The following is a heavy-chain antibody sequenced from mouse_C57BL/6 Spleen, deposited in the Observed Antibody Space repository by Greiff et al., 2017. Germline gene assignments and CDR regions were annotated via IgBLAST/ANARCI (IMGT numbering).Heavy chain of an antibody. V-gene: IGHV5-6*01. CDR1: GFTFSSYG. Sequence: EVKLVESGGDLVKPGGSLKLSCAASGFTFSSYGMSWVRQTPDKRLEWVATISSGGSYTYYPDSVKGRFTISRDNAKNTLYLQMSSLKSEDTAMYYCARVCDYDEGYYFDYWGQGTTLTVSS. D-gene: IGHD2-4*01. J-gene: IGHJ2*01. CDR2: ISSGGSYT. CDR3: ARVCDYDEGYYFDY.